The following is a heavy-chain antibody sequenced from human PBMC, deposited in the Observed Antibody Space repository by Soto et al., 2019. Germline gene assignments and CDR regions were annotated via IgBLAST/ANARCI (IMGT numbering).Heavy chain of an antibody. CDR3: AKYSGSYLTIFDY. D-gene: IGHD1-26*01. CDR1: GFTFSNSA. V-gene: IGHV3-23*01. J-gene: IGHJ4*02. CDR2: ISNNGGSA. Sequence: PGGSLRLSCAASGFTFSNSAMNWVRQAPGKGLEWVSLISNNGGSASHADSVQGRFTISRDNSKNTLYLQMNSLRAEDTAVYYCAKYSGSYLTIFDYWGQGTLVTVSS.